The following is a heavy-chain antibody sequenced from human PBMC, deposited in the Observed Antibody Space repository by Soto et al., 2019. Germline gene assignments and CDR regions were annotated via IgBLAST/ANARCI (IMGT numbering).Heavy chain of an antibody. CDR3: ARDRRGGTRPHYYDSSGYYNPFDR. Sequence: SETLSLTCTVCGGSISFYYWSWIRQPAGKGLEWIGRVYSSGNTNYNPSLKSRLTMSVDTSNNQFSLKLRSVTAADTAMYYCARDRRGGTRPHYYDSSGYYNPFDRWGQGTLVTVSS. D-gene: IGHD3-22*01. CDR1: GGSISFYY. J-gene: IGHJ4*02. V-gene: IGHV4-4*07. CDR2: VYSSGNT.